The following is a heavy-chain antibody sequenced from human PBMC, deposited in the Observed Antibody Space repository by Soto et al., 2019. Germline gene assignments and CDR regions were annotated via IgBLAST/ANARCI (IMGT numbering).Heavy chain of an antibody. CDR1: GFTFSSYS. CDR3: ASLYRSGYDYGDDY. V-gene: IGHV3-21*01. J-gene: IGHJ4*02. Sequence: GGSLRLSCAASGFTFSSYSMNWVRQAPGKGLEWVSSISSSSSYIYYADSVKGRFTISRDNAKNSLYLQMNSLRAEDTAVCYCASLYRSGYDYGDDYWGQGTLVTVSS. D-gene: IGHD5-12*01. CDR2: ISSSSSYI.